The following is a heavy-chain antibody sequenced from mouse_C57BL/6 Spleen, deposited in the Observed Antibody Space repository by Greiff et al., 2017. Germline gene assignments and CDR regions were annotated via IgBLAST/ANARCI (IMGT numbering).Heavy chain of an antibody. CDR3: AKNEGYPYWYFDV. D-gene: IGHD2-3*01. J-gene: IGHJ1*03. CDR2: IWRGGST. Sequence: VQLKESGPGLVQPSQSLSITCTVSGFSLTSYGVHWVRQSPGKGLEWLGVIWRGGSTDYNAAFMSRLSITKDNSKSQVFFKMNSLQADDTAIYYCAKNEGYPYWYFDVWGTGTTVTVSS. CDR1: GFSLTSYG. V-gene: IGHV2-5*01.